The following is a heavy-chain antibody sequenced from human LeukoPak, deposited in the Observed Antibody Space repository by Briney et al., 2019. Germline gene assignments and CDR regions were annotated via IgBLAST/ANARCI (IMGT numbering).Heavy chain of an antibody. CDR2: INPYSGGT. J-gene: IGHJ4*02. V-gene: IGHV1-2*02. D-gene: IGHD2-2*01. Sequence: ASVKVSYKASGYTFTIYGISWVRQARGQGREWMGWINPYSGGTNYAQKFQGRVTMTSDTSISTAYMDLSRLRSDDTPVYYCLIDLTKYCSSTSCPLDYWGQGTLVTVSS. CDR1: GYTFTIYG. CDR3: LIDLTKYCSSTSCPLDY.